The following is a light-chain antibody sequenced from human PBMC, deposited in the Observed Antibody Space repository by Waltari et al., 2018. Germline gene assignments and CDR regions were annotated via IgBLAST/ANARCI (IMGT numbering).Light chain of an antibody. CDR3: QQSYSILYT. J-gene: IGKJ2*01. CDR2: AAS. CDR1: QSISSY. Sequence: DIQMTQSPSSLSASVGDRVTITCRASQSISSYLNWYQQKPVKAPKLLIYAASSLQSGVPSRLSGSGSGTDFTLTISSLQPEDFATYYCQQSYSILYTFGQGTKLEIK. V-gene: IGKV1-39*01.